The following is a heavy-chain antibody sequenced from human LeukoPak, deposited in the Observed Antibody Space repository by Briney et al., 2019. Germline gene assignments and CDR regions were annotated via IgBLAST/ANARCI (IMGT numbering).Heavy chain of an antibody. J-gene: IGHJ4*02. D-gene: IGHD4-11*01. CDR1: GGSFSGYY. Sequence: SETLSLTCAVYGGSFSGYYWSWIRQPPGKGLEWIGEINHSGSTNYNPSLKSRVTISVDTSKNQFSLKLSSVTAADTAVYCCARGPGDYTNDYWGQGTLVTVSS. CDR3: ARGPGDYTNDY. CDR2: INHSGST. V-gene: IGHV4-34*01.